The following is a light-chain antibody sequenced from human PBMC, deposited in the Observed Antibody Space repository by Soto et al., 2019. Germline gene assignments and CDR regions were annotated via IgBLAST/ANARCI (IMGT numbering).Light chain of an antibody. CDR2: NTS. J-gene: IGKJ1*01. Sequence: EIVLTQSPATLSLSPGERVNLSCRASQSVSFYLAWYQQKPGQAPRLLIYNTSNRATGVPARFSGSGSGTEFTLTISRLGHDEGAVYAVLQAQHQARAYGQGEKVEI. V-gene: IGKV3-11*01. CDR3: LQAQHQARA. CDR1: QSVSFY.